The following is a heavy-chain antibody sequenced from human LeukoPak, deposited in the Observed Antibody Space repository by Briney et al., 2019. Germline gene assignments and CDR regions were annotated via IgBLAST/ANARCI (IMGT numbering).Heavy chain of an antibody. J-gene: IGHJ3*02. V-gene: IGHV4-59*08. Sequence: PSETLSLTCTVSGGSISSYYWNWVRQPPGKGLEWIGYIYYSGSTNYNPSLESRVTISVDTSKNQFSLKLSSVTAADTAVYYCARRVRSYVAFDIWGQGTVVTVSS. CDR3: ARRVRSYVAFDI. CDR1: GGSISSYY. D-gene: IGHD1-26*01. CDR2: IYYSGST.